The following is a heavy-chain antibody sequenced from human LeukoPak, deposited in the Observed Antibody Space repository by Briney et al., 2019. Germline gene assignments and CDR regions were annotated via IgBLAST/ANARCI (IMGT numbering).Heavy chain of an antibody. CDR1: GGSISSYY. J-gene: IGHJ4*02. V-gene: IGHV4-59*01. Sequence: SETLSLTCTVSGGSISSYYWSWIRQPPGKGLEWIGYIYYSGSTNYNPSLKSRVTISVDTSKNQFSLKLSSVTAADTAVYYCARGAVIAVVGEGWYYFDYWGQGTLVTVSS. CDR3: ARGAVIAVVGEGWYYFDY. CDR2: IYYSGST. D-gene: IGHD6-19*01.